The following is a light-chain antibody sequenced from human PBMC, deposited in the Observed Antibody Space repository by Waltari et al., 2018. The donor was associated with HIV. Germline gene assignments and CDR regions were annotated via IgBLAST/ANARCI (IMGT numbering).Light chain of an antibody. J-gene: IGLJ2*01. V-gene: IGLV3-1*01. CDR1: QLESEY. CDR2: QHA. Sequence: SFDLTQPPSVSVSPGQTAIITCSGDQLESEYTSWYQQRPGQSPVLVIYQHAKRPSGIPERFSGSKSGKTATLTISGTQPMDEADYYCQAWDFITAVFGGGTKLTVL. CDR3: QAWDFITAV.